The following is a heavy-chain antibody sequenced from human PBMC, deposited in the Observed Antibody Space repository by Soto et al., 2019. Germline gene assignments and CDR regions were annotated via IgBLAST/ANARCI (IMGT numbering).Heavy chain of an antibody. CDR2: ISGSGGST. Sequence: TGGSLRLSCAASGFTFSTYAMAWVRQAPGKGLEWVSAISGSGGSTYYADSVKGRFTISRDNSKNTLYLQMNSLRAEDTAVYCCAKDDCSGGSCYSRFRHYYYYGMDVWGQGTTVTVSS. J-gene: IGHJ6*02. D-gene: IGHD2-15*01. V-gene: IGHV3-23*01. CDR3: AKDDCSGGSCYSRFRHYYYYGMDV. CDR1: GFTFSTYA.